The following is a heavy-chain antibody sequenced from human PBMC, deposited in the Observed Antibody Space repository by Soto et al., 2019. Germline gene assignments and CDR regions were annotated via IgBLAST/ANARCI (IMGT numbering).Heavy chain of an antibody. CDR1: GYSIRNYY. Sequence: QVQLRESGPGLVRPSETLVLTCTVSGYSIRNYYLNCMRQPPGKGLEWVGHFHYSGNTNYNPSLKSRVTIPADTAKNEFSLSLDSGTAADTADYYCVGEGGLLISGVVWGQGLRVNVAS. CDR3: VGEGGLLISGVV. V-gene: IGHV4-59*01. D-gene: IGHD3-3*01. CDR2: FHYSGNT. J-gene: IGHJ4*02.